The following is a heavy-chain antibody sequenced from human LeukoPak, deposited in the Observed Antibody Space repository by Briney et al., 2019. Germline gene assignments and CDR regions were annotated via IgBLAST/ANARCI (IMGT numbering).Heavy chain of an antibody. J-gene: IGHJ3*02. CDR2: IYYSGST. V-gene: IGHV4-59*08. Sequence: PSETLSLTCTVSGGSISSYFWSWIRQPPGKGLEWIGYIYYSGSTNYNPSLKSRVTISVDTSKNQLSLKLSSVTAADTAVYYRAYNSNRIIDTFDIWGQGTMVTVSS. D-gene: IGHD2/OR15-2a*01. CDR1: GGSISSYF. CDR3: AYNSNRIIDTFDI.